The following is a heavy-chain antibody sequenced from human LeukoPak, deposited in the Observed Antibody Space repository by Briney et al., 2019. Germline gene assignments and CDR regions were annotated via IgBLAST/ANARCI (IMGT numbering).Heavy chain of an antibody. V-gene: IGHV3-21*01. CDR1: GFTFSSYG. J-gene: IGHJ4*02. CDR3: ARDSTDFDC. CDR2: ISSSSSYI. Sequence: GGSLRLSCAASGFTFSSYGMNWVRQAPGKGLEWVSSISSSSSYIYYADSVKDRFTISRDNAKNSLYLQMNSLRAEDTAVYYCARDSTDFDCWGQGTLVTVSS.